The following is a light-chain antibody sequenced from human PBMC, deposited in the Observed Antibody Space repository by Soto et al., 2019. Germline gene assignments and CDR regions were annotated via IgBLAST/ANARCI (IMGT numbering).Light chain of an antibody. V-gene: IGKV3-20*01. CDR3: QQYGSSPPT. J-gene: IGKJ4*01. Sequence: EIVFTQSPGTLSLSPGERATLSCRASQSVSSSYLAWYQQKPGQAPRLLIYGASSRATGIPDRFSGSGSGTDFTLTISRLQPEDFAVYYCQQYGSSPPTVGGGTKGDI. CDR1: QSVSSSY. CDR2: GAS.